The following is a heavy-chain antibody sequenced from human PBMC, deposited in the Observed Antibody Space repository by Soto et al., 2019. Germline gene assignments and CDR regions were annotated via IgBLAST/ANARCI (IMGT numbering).Heavy chain of an antibody. Sequence: QVQLVQSGAEVKKPGASVKVSCKASGYTFSTYAISWVRQAPGQGLEWMGWISGYNGNTNYAQKLQGRVTMTTDTSTSTAYMELRSLSSNDSAVYYCSRDGLTLDDAFDFWGQGTTVTVSS. D-gene: IGHD6-19*01. V-gene: IGHV1-18*01. CDR3: SRDGLTLDDAFDF. J-gene: IGHJ3*01. CDR1: GYTFSTYA. CDR2: ISGYNGNT.